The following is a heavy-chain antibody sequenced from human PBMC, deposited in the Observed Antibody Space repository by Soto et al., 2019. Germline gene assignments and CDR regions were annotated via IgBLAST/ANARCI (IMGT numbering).Heavy chain of an antibody. D-gene: IGHD3-10*01. J-gene: IGHJ6*02. CDR1: GYSFTSNW. Sequence: GESLKISCKGSGYSFTSNWISWVRQMPGKGLEWMGFIYPGDSDTRYSPSFQGQVTISADKSINTAYLQWRTLKPSDTAIYYCARHMEAHSHFYYGLDVWGQGTTVT. CDR2: IYPGDSDT. CDR3: ARHMEAHSHFYYGLDV. V-gene: IGHV5-51*01.